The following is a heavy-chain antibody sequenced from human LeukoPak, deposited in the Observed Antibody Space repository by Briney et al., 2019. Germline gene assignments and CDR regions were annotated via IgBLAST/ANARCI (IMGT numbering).Heavy chain of an antibody. Sequence: PSETLSLTCAVYGGSLSGYYWSWIRQPPGKGLEWIGEINHSGSTNYNPSLRSRVTISVDTSKNQFSLKLSSVTAADTAVYYCARGRISYQRAPYYFDYWGQGTLVTVSS. V-gene: IGHV4-34*01. CDR3: ARGRISYQRAPYYFDY. CDR2: INHSGST. CDR1: GGSLSGYY. J-gene: IGHJ4*02. D-gene: IGHD2-2*01.